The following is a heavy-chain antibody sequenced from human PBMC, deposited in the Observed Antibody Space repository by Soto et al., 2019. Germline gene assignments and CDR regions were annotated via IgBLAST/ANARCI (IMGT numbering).Heavy chain of an antibody. CDR2: INHSGST. J-gene: IGHJ1*01. D-gene: IGHD6-19*01. CDR3: ARAWRSSGWYQH. Sequence: QVQLQQWGAGLLKPSETLSLTCAVYGGSFSGYYWSWIRQPPGKGLEWLGEINHSGSTNYNPSLKSRVTISVDTSKNQFSLKLSSVTAADTAVYYCARAWRSSGWYQHWGQGTLVTVSS. V-gene: IGHV4-34*01. CDR1: GGSFSGYY.